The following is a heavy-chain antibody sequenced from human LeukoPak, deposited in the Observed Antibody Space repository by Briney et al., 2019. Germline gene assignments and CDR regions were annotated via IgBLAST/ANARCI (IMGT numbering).Heavy chain of an antibody. CDR3: ARFRTWGDKAFDY. Sequence: GGSLRLSCAASGFTFDDYAMHWVRQAPGKGLEWVSYIGTTSGAIYYADSVKGRFTISRDSAKNSLYLQMNSLRAEDTAVYYCARFRTWGDKAFDYWGQGTLVTVSS. D-gene: IGHD2-21*02. CDR1: GFTFDDYA. CDR2: IGTTSGAI. J-gene: IGHJ4*02. V-gene: IGHV3-48*01.